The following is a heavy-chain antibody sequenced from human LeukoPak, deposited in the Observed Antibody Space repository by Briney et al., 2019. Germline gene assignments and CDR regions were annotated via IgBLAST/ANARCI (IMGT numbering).Heavy chain of an antibody. J-gene: IGHJ6*03. V-gene: IGHV4-34*01. CDR3: ARIVVGYMDV. CDR2: INHSGST. CDR1: GFTFSTFA. D-gene: IGHD2-15*01. Sequence: GSLRLSCAASGFTFSTFAMIWVRQPPGKGLEWIGEINHSGSTNYNPSLKSRVTISVDTSKNQFSLKLSSVTAADTAVYYCARIVVGYMDVWGKGTTVTVSS.